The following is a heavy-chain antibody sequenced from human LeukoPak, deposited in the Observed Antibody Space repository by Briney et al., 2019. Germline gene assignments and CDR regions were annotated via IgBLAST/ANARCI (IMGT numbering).Heavy chain of an antibody. CDR2: IDDSGST. CDR3: PSGLSDGYIFWGVYYFLY. D-gene: IGHD5-24*01. J-gene: IGHJ4*02. Sequence: SETLSLTCTVSGYSISRGNYWGGIRRPPGKGREGIGRIDDSGSTYYNPPLKRRVTIPAETSKKHISMKISTVTAAETAVYYCPSGLSDGYIFWGVYYFLYWGQGTLLTVPS. CDR1: GYSISRGNY. V-gene: IGHV4-38-2*02.